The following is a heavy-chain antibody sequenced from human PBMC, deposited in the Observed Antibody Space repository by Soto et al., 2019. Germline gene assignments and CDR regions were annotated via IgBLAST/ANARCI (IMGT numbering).Heavy chain of an antibody. CDR3: AHRDSTGTTTYFDS. Sequence: QITLKEAGPTLVKPTETLTLTCTFSGFSFTTTRMGVGWTRQPPGKALEWLAIIYWDGESRYNPLLRRRRTLTEDASNNQVVLTMTNMDPKDTATYYCAHRDSTGTTTYFDSWGQGIPVTVAS. CDR2: IYWDGES. V-gene: IGHV2-5*02. J-gene: IGHJ4*02. D-gene: IGHD1-1*01. CDR1: GFSFTTTRMG.